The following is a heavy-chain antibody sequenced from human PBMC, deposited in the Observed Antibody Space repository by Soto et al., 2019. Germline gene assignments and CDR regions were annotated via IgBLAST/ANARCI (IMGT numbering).Heavy chain of an antibody. CDR3: ARGAEVATISP. Sequence: SETLSLTCTVSGGSISSYYWSWIRQPPGKGLEWIGYIYYSGSTNYNPSLKSRVTISVDTSKNQFSLKLSSVTAADTAVYYCARGAEVATISPWGQGTLVTVSS. CDR2: IYYSGST. V-gene: IGHV4-59*08. CDR1: GGSISSYY. D-gene: IGHD5-12*01. J-gene: IGHJ5*02.